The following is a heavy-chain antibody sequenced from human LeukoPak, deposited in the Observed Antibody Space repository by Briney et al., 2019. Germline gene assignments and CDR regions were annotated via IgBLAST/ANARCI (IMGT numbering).Heavy chain of an antibody. CDR2: INPNSSST. J-gene: IGHJ5*02. V-gene: IGHV1-2*02. D-gene: IGHD3-22*01. Sequence: ASVKVSCKASGYTFSGYYMHWVRQAPGQGLEWMGWINPNSSSTNYAQMFQRRITMTRNTSISTACMEPSRLRSVDTAVYYWARDRVVTMIVVVTVGFDPWGQGTLVTVSS. CDR1: GYTFSGYY. CDR3: ARDRVVTMIVVVTVGFDP.